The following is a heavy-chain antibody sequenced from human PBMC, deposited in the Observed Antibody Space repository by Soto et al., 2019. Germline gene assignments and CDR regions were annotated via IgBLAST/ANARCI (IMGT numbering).Heavy chain of an antibody. CDR1: GYTFTNYW. D-gene: IGHD6-13*01. Sequence: GESLKISCKNSGYTFTNYWIGWVRQMPGRGLEWMGIIYPGDSDTRYSPSFQGQVTISADKSISTAYLQWSSLKASDSAMYYCARQSTFSSGWFHPFFDNWGQGTLVTVSS. CDR3: ARQSTFSSGWFHPFFDN. J-gene: IGHJ4*02. CDR2: IYPGDSDT. V-gene: IGHV5-51*01.